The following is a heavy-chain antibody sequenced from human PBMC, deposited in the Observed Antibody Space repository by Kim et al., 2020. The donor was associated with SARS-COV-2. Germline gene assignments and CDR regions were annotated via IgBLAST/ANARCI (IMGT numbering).Heavy chain of an antibody. CDR2: ISFDGAYK. Sequence: GGSLRLSCEASGFTFRNSPMHWVLQAPGKGLEWVAVISFDGAYKDYVDSVKGRFTCSRDNSKNTLYLQMNSLTTEDTAVYYCASAMVGGVGIDFWGQGTLVAVSS. V-gene: IGHV3-30*04. CDR1: GFTFRNSP. J-gene: IGHJ4*02. D-gene: IGHD3-10*01. CDR3: ASAMVGGVGIDF.